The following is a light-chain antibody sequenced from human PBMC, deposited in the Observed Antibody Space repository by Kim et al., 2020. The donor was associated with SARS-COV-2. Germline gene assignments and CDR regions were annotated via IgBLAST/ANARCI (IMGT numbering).Light chain of an antibody. Sequence: DIQMTQSPSSLSASVGDRVTITCQASQDISKFLNWFQQKPGKAPKLLIYDASNLETGVPSRFSGSGSATDFTFTISSLQPEDIATYYCQQYDNLPVTLGGGTKVDIK. CDR1: QDISKF. J-gene: IGKJ4*01. CDR3: QQYDNLPVT. CDR2: DAS. V-gene: IGKV1-33*01.